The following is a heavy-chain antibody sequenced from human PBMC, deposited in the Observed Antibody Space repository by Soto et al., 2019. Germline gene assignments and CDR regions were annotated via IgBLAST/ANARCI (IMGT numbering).Heavy chain of an antibody. V-gene: IGHV4-39*01. D-gene: IGHD4-17*01. J-gene: IGHJ4*02. CDR3: ARRRWTTATIFDY. CDR2: IYYSGST. Sequence: SETLSLTCTVSGGSISSSSYYWGWIRQPPGKGLEWIGSIYYSGSTYYNPSLKSRVTISVDTSKNQFSLKLSSVTAADTAVYYCARRRWTTATIFDYWGQGTLVTVSS. CDR1: GGSISSSSYY.